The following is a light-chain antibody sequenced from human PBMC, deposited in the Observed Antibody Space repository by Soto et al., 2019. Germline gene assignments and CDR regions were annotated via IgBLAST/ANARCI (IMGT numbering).Light chain of an antibody. CDR3: AACDDSLSGRL. Sequence: QSVLTQPPSASGTPGQRVTISCSGSSSNIGSNYVYWYQQLPGTAPKLLIYTNNQRPSGVPDRFSGSKSGTSASLAISGLRSDDEAGYYRAACDDSLSGRLFGGGTKLTVL. J-gene: IGLJ3*02. V-gene: IGLV1-47*01. CDR1: SSNIGSNY. CDR2: TNN.